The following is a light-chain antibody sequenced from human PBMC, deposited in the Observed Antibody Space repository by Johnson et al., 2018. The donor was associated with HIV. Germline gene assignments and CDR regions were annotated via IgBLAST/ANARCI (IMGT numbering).Light chain of an antibody. CDR2: ENN. CDR3: GTWDSSLTAGV. Sequence: QSVLTQPPSVSAAPGQKVTISCSGSNSNIGNNFVSWYQQFPGTAPRLLIYENNKRPSGIADRFSGSKSGTSATLGITGLQTGDEADYYCGTWDSSLTAGVFGTGTKVTVL. CDR1: NSNIGNNF. J-gene: IGLJ1*01. V-gene: IGLV1-51*02.